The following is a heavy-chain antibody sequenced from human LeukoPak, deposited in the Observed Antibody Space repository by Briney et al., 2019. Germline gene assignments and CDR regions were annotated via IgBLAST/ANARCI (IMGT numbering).Heavy chain of an antibody. V-gene: IGHV3-23*01. CDR2: ISGSGGST. CDR1: GFTFSSYA. D-gene: IGHD1-1*01. J-gene: IGHJ3*02. CDR3: AKDVQLERLTAAFDI. Sequence: PGGSLRLSCAASGFTFSSYAMSWVRQAPGKGLEWVSAISGSGGSTYYADFVKGRFTISRDNSKNTLYLQMNSLRAEDTAVYYCAKDVQLERLTAAFDIWGQGTMVTVSS.